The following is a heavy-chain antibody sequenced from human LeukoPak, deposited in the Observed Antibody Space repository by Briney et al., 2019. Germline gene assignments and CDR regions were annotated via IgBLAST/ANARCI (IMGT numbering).Heavy chain of an antibody. Sequence: GGSLRLSCAASGFTFSSYWMSWVRQAPGKGLEWVANIKQDGSEKYYVDSVKGRFTISRDNAKNSLYLQMNSLRAEDTAVYYCARGRRIDSSGYYWFFDYWGQGTLVTVSS. V-gene: IGHV3-7*01. CDR2: IKQDGSEK. D-gene: IGHD3-22*01. CDR3: ARGRRIDSSGYYWFFDY. J-gene: IGHJ4*02. CDR1: GFTFSSYW.